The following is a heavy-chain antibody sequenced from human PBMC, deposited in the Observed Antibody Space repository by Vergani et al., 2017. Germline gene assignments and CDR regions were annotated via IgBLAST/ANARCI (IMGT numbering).Heavy chain of an antibody. CDR2: VSTGTKSQ. V-gene: IGHV3-48*01. CDR3: AREYSSTSGRAFDF. CDR1: GFDFSSYI. J-gene: IGHJ3*01. Sequence: QLVESGGGWVQPGGSLRLSCVVSGFDFSSYIMNWVRQAPGKGLEWVSFVSTGTKSQSYAESVKGRFTISRASAKNSLYLQMGSLGAEDTAVYYCAREYSSTSGRAFDFWGQGTKVTVSS. D-gene: IGHD2-2*01.